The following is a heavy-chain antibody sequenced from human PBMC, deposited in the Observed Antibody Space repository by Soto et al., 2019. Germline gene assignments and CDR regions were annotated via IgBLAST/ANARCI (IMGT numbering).Heavy chain of an antibody. CDR2: ISAYNGNT. Sequence: ASVKVSCKASGYTFTIYGIIWVRQAPGQGLEWMGWISAYNGNTNYAQKLQGRVTMTTDTSTSTAYMELRSLRSDDTAVYYCARIDYSNYADPNSWGQGTLVTVSS. J-gene: IGHJ4*02. V-gene: IGHV1-18*01. CDR1: GYTFTIYG. CDR3: ARIDYSNYADPNS. D-gene: IGHD4-4*01.